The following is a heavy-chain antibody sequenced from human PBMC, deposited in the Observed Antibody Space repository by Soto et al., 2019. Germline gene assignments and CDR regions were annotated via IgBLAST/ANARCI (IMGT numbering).Heavy chain of an antibody. Sequence: SETLSLTCTVSGGSISGSYWSWIRQSPGKGLEWLGYVYYTGSTNYSPSLRSRVSISVDTSKNEFSLRLSSVTAADTAVYFCARSVAVPGAHIDYWGQGTQVTVSS. CDR1: GGSISGSY. J-gene: IGHJ4*02. CDR3: ARSVAVPGAHIDY. CDR2: VYYTGST. V-gene: IGHV4-59*01. D-gene: IGHD6-19*01.